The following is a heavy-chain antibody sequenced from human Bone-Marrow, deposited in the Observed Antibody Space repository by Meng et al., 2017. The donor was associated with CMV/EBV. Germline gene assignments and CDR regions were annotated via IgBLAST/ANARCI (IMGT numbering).Heavy chain of an antibody. V-gene: IGHV3-74*01. J-gene: IGHJ4*02. Sequence: GGSLRLSCAASGFTFDDYAMHWVRQAPGKGLVWVSRINSDGSSTSYADSVKGRFTISRDNAKNTLYLQMNSLRAEDTAVYYCARAGGGYSYGNPPDFVDYWGQGTLVTVSS. CDR2: INSDGSST. CDR1: GFTFDDYA. CDR3: ARAGGGYSYGNPPDFVDY. D-gene: IGHD5-18*01.